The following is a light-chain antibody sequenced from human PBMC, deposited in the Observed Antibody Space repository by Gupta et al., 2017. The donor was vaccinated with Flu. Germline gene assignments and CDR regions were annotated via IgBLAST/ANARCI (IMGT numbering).Light chain of an antibody. V-gene: IGKV1-6*01. CDR2: GAF. J-gene: IGKJ2*01. Sequence: AIQMTPSPSSLAASVGDKVTITCRASQPIRNDLAWYQQRPGKAPKLLIYGAFNLQSGVPSRFSGSASGTDFTLTISSLQPEDFATYYCLQDYIYPRTFGQGTRLEIK. CDR1: QPIRND. CDR3: LQDYIYPRT.